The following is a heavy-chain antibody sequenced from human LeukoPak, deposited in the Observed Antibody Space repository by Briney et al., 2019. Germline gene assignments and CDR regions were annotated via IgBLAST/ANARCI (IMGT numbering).Heavy chain of an antibody. CDR2: IYYSGST. V-gene: IGHV4-39*07. Sequence: PSETLSLTCTVSGGSISSSSYYWGWIRQPPGKGLEWIGSIYYSGSTYYNPSLKSRVTISVDTSKYQFSLKLSSVTAADTAVYYCARDSRLGAAAIEYWGQGTLVTVSS. CDR1: GGSISSSSYY. J-gene: IGHJ4*02. D-gene: IGHD2-2*01. CDR3: ARDSRLGAAAIEY.